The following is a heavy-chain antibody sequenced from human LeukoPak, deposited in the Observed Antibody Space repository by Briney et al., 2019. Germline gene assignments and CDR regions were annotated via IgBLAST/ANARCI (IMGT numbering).Heavy chain of an antibody. V-gene: IGHV1-8*01. CDR1: GYTFSNYD. CDR3: ARGPPESSSSDS. D-gene: IGHD6-13*01. J-gene: IGHJ4*02. CDR2: MSPNNGKT. Sequence: ASVKVSCKASGYTFSNYDINWVRQATGQGLEWMGWMSPNNGKTGYAQNFQGRVTMTRDTSISTAYMELRRLRIEDPAVYYCARGPPESSSSDSWGQGTLVTVSS.